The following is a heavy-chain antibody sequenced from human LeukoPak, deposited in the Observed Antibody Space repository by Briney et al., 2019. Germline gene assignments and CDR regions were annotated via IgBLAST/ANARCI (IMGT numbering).Heavy chain of an antibody. CDR3: ARDGDTAATPHWFDP. Sequence: GASVKVSCKASGGTFSSYAISWVRQAPGQGLEWMGRIIPIFGIANYAQKFQGRVTITADKSTSTAYMELSSLRSEDTAVYYCARDGDTAATPHWFDPWGQGTLVTASS. D-gene: IGHD5-18*01. CDR2: IIPIFGIA. CDR1: GGTFSSYA. V-gene: IGHV1-69*04. J-gene: IGHJ5*02.